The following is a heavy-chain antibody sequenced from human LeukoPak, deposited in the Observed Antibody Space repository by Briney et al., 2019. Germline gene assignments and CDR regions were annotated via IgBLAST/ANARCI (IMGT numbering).Heavy chain of an antibody. CDR3: ARDSGGGYQLLYYFDY. J-gene: IGHJ4*02. V-gene: IGHV3-64*01. D-gene: IGHD2-2*01. Sequence: GGSLRLSCAASGFTFSSYAMHWVRQAPGKGLEYVSAISSNGGSTYYANSVKGRFTISRDNSKNTLYLQMGSLRAEDMAVCYCARDSGGGYQLLYYFDYWGQGTLVTVSS. CDR1: GFTFSSYA. CDR2: ISSNGGST.